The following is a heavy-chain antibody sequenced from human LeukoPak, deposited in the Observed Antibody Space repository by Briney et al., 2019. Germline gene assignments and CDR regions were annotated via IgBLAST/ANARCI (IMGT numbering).Heavy chain of an antibody. CDR2: TYYRSKWYN. V-gene: IGHV6-1*01. D-gene: IGHD6-13*01. J-gene: IGHJ5*02. CDR1: GDSVSSNSAA. Sequence: SQTLSLTCAISGDSVSSNSAAWNWIRQSPSRGLEWLGRTYYRSKWYNDYAVSVKSRITINPDTSKNQFSLQLNSVTPEDTAVYYCARDLLIWAYPGIAAAGPNWFDPWGQGTLVTVSS. CDR3: ARDLLIWAYPGIAAAGPNWFDP.